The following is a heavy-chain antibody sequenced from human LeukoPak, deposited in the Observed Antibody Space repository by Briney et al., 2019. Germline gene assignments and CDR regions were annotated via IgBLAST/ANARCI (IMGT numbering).Heavy chain of an antibody. J-gene: IGHJ5*02. CDR1: GGSISSGSYY. CDR2: IYTSGST. Sequence: SQTLSLTCTVSGGSISSGSYYSSWIRQPAGKGLEWIGRIYTSGSTNYNPSLKSRVTISVDTSKNQFSLKLSSVTAADTAVYYCASIRLRLIVVVIDNWFDPWGQGTLVTVSS. V-gene: IGHV4-61*02. CDR3: ASIRLRLIVVVIDNWFDP. D-gene: IGHD3-22*01.